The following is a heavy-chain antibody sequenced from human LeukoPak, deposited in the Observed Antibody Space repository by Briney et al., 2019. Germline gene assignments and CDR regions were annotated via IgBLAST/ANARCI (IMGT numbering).Heavy chain of an antibody. Sequence: GGSLRLSCAASGFTFSSYSMNWVRQAPGKGLEWVSYISSSSSTINYADSVKGRFTISRDNAKNSLYLQMNSLRDEDTAVYYCARYCSGGSCSDYWGQGTPVTVSS. CDR3: ARYCSGGSCSDY. V-gene: IGHV3-48*02. CDR2: ISSSSSTI. J-gene: IGHJ4*02. D-gene: IGHD2-15*01. CDR1: GFTFSSYS.